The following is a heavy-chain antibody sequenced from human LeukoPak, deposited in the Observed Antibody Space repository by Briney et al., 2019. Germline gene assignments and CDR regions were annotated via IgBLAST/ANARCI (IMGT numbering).Heavy chain of an antibody. CDR2: MYHSGST. CDR3: ARGGGDFWSGYFSDYYMDV. Sequence: SETLSLTCTVSGGSMSSFYWSWIRQPPGKGLEWIGYMYHSGSTNYNPSLKSRVTVSVDTSKNQFSLKLSSVTAADTAVYYCARGGGDFWSGYFSDYYMDVWGKGTTVTVSS. D-gene: IGHD3-3*01. J-gene: IGHJ6*03. CDR1: GGSMSSFY. V-gene: IGHV4-59*01.